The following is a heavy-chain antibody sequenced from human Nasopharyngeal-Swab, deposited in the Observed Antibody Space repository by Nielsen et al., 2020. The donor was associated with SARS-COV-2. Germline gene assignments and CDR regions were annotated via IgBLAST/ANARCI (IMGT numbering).Heavy chain of an antibody. CDR1: GFTFSSYS. V-gene: IGHV3-48*02. J-gene: IGHJ6*02. CDR2: ISSSSTI. D-gene: IGHD3-3*01. CDR3: ARTPVLRFLEWPLYYGMDV. Sequence: GESLKISCAASGFTFSSYSMNWVRQAPGKGLEWVSYISSSSTIYYADSVKGRFTISRENAKNSLYLQMNSLRDEDTAVSYCARTPVLRFLEWPLYYGMDVWGQGTTVTVSS.